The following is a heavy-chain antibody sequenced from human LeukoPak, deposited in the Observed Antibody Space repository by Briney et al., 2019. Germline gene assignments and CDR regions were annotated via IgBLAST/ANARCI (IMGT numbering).Heavy chain of an antibody. D-gene: IGHD6-19*01. CDR1: GFTFSSYA. J-gene: IGHJ5*02. V-gene: IGHV3-23*01. Sequence: GGSLRLSCAAPGFTFSSYAMSWVRQAPGKGLEWVSGISGSGGSTYYADSVKGRFTISRDNSKNTLYLQMNSLRAEDTAVYYCAKDRGQSSGWYPWGQGTLVTVSS. CDR3: AKDRGQSSGWYP. CDR2: ISGSGGST.